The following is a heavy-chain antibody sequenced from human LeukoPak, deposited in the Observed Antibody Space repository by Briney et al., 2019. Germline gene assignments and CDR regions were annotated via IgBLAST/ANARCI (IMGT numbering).Heavy chain of an antibody. V-gene: IGHV3-30-3*01. CDR3: ARVPTGRSVSGHAFDI. Sequence: GGSLRLSCAASGFTFSSYAMPWVRQAPGKGLEWVAVISYDGSNKYYADSVKGRFTISRDNSKNTLYLQMNSLRAEDTAVYYCARVPTGRSVSGHAFDIWGQGTMVTVSS. D-gene: IGHD1-14*01. CDR2: ISYDGSNK. CDR1: GFTFSSYA. J-gene: IGHJ3*02.